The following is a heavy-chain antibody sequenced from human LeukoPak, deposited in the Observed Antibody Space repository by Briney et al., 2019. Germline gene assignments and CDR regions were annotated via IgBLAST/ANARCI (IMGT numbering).Heavy chain of an antibody. CDR2: ISYDGINK. Sequence: PGGSLRLSCAASGFTFSSYALHWVRQAPGKGLEGVGGISYDGINKYGDSVKGRFTISRDNAKNSLYLQMNSLRAEDTAVYYCARELYYYDSSGSPKYYLDYWGQGTLVTVSS. V-gene: IGHV3-30-3*01. D-gene: IGHD3-22*01. J-gene: IGHJ4*02. CDR1: GFTFSSYA. CDR3: ARELYYYDSSGSPKYYLDY.